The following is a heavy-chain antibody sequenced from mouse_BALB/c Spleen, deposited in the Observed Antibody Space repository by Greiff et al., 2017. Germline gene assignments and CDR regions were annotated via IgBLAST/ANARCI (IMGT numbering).Heavy chain of an antibody. J-gene: IGHJ4*01. CDR3: AKKDCNAMDY. CDR2: IWRGGST. V-gene: IGHV2-5-1*01. Sequence: VKLVESGPSLVQPSQSLSLSCTVSGFSLTSYSVHWVRQSPGKGLEWLGVIWRGGSTDYNAAFMSRLSITKDNSKSQVFFEMNSLQADDTAIYFSAKKDCNAMDYWGQGTSVTVST. CDR1: GFSLTSYS.